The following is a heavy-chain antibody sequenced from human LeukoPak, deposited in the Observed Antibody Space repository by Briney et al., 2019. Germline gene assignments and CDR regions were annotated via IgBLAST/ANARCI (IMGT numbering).Heavy chain of an antibody. Sequence: GGSLRLSCATSGFTFSNAWMNWVRQAPGKGLEWVGRIRSNSDGGTVDYAAPVKGRFTLSRDDSKTTLYLQMNSLQAEDTAVYYCATDFYDSTWGQGTLVTVSS. CDR1: GFTFSNAW. V-gene: IGHV3-15*07. D-gene: IGHD3-22*01. CDR2: IRSNSDGGTV. CDR3: ATDFYDST. J-gene: IGHJ5*02.